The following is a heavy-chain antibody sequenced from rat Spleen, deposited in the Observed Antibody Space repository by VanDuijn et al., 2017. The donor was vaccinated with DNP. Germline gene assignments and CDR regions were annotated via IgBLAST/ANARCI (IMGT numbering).Heavy chain of an antibody. CDR2: IASSGGST. D-gene: IGHD1-11*01. CDR3: VTRGLYGGYDH. V-gene: IGHV5-31*01. CDR1: GFTFNNYW. Sequence: EVHLVESGGGLVQPGRSLKLSCKVSGFTFNNYWMAWIRQVPGKGLEWIASIASSGGSTYYRDSVKGRFTISRDNAKSTLYLQMDSLRSDDTATYHCVTRGLYGGYDHWGQGVMVTVSS. J-gene: IGHJ2*01.